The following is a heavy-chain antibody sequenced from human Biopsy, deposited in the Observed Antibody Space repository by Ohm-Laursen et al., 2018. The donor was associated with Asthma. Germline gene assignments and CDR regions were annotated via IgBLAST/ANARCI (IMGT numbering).Heavy chain of an antibody. V-gene: IGHV1-69-2*01. CDR1: GYSFSDFY. CDR3: ASAKPLGRVVAAGTSAFDF. CDR2: VDPEDGDK. Sequence: VYASCTVSGYSFSDFYIHWVQQAPGKGLEWVGLVDPEDGDKIYAERFQGRVTMTADASTDTAYMVLSSLKSDDTAVYYRASAKPLGRVVAAGTSAFDFWGQGTLVTVSS. J-gene: IGHJ4*03. D-gene: IGHD2-15*01.